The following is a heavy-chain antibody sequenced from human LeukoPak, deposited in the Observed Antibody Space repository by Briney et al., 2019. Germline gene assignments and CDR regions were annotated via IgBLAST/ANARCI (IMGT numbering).Heavy chain of an antibody. J-gene: IGHJ3*02. D-gene: IGHD3-22*01. CDR3: ARDQGLITMIVVVIPAPGVNDAFDI. V-gene: IGHV1-46*01. CDR1: GYTFTIYY. CDR2: INPSGGSR. Sequence: ASVKVSCKASGYTFTIYYMHWVRQAPGQGLEWIGIINPSGGSRSYAQKFQGRVTITRDMSTSTVYMELSSLRSDDTAVYYWARDQGLITMIVVVIPAPGVNDAFDIWGQGTMVTVSS.